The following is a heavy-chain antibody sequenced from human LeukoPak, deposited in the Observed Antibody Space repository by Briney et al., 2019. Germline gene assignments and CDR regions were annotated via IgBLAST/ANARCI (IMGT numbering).Heavy chain of an antibody. D-gene: IGHD3-3*02. J-gene: IGHJ4*02. V-gene: IGHV3-7*03. CDR3: ARAASIDY. CDR2: INSDGSEG. Sequence: GGSLRLSCAVSGFTFSGFWMSWSRQAPGKGLEWVASINSDGSEGYYADVVKGRFTISRDNAKNSLYLQINSLRAEDTAVYYCARAASIDYWGQGTLVTVSS. CDR1: GFTFSGFW.